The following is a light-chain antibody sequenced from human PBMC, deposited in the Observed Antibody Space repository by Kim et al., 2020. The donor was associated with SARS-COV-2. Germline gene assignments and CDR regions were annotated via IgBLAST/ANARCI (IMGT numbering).Light chain of an antibody. CDR3: LQDGTYPHT. CDR2: AAS. J-gene: IGKJ4*01. Sequence: ASVGDRVTITCRASQAIRNDLSWFQQNPGKAPKRLIFAASNLQSGVPSRFSASVSGTEFTLTISSLQPEDFATYYCLQDGTYPHTFGGGTRVEIK. V-gene: IGKV1-17*01. CDR1: QAIRND.